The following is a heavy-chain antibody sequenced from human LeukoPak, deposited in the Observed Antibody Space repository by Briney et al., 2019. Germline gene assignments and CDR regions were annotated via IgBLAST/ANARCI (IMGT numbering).Heavy chain of an antibody. J-gene: IGHJ6*02. CDR3: ARDTHNYDFWSGYFSSYYYGMDV. D-gene: IGHD3-3*01. V-gene: IGHV1-18*01. Sequence: ASVKVSFKASGYTFTSYGISWLRQAPGQGLAWMGWISPYNGNTNYAQKLQGRVTMTTDTSTSTAYMELRSLRSDDTAVYYCARDTHNYDFWSGYFSSYYYGMDVWGQGTTVTVSS. CDR2: ISPYNGNT. CDR1: GYTFTSYG.